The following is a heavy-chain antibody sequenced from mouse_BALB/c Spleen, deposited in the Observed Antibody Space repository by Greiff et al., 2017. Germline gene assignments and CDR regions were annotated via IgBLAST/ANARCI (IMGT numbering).Heavy chain of an antibody. Sequence: EVQLQESGAELVKPGASVKLSCTASGFNIKDTYMHWVKQRPEQGLEWIGRIDPANGNTKYDPKFQGKATITADTSSNTAYLQLSSLTSEDTAVYYCARCDGYYYAMDYWGQGTSVTVSS. CDR2: IDPANGNT. CDR3: ARCDGYYYAMDY. V-gene: IGHV14-3*02. CDR1: GFNIKDTY. D-gene: IGHD2-3*01. J-gene: IGHJ4*01.